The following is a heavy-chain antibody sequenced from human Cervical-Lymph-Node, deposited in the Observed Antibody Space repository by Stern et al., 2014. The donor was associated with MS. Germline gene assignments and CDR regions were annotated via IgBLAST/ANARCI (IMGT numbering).Heavy chain of an antibody. J-gene: IGHJ6*02. V-gene: IGHV3-30*18. D-gene: IGHD5-18*01. CDR2: ISYDGSNK. CDR1: GFTFSSYG. CDR3: AKVIGYSYGSPYYYYGMDV. Sequence: VQLVESGGGVVQPWRSLRLSCAASGFTFSSYGMHWVRQAPGKGLEWVAVISYDGSNKYYADSVKGRFTIYNANSKKPLTLHSNSLRAEDTAVYYCAKVIGYSYGSPYYYYGMDVWGQGTPVTVSS.